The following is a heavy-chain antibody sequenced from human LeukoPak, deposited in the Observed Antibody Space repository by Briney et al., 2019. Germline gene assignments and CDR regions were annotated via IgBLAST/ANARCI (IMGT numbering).Heavy chain of an antibody. D-gene: IGHD3-3*01. V-gene: IGHV4-59*08. J-gene: IGHJ4*02. Sequence: SETLSLTCTVSGGSISSYYWSWIRQPPGKGLEWIGYIYYSGSTNYNPSLKSRVTISVDTSKNQFSLKLGSVTAADTAVYYCARSRDFWSGYKDYFDYWGQGTLVTVSS. CDR3: ARSRDFWSGYKDYFDY. CDR1: GGSISSYY. CDR2: IYYSGST.